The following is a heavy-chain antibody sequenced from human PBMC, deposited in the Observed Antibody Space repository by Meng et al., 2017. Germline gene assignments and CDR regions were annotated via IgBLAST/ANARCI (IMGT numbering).Heavy chain of an antibody. CDR2: INPNSGGT. Sequence: QVQLVQSGAEVKKPGASVKVSCKASGYTFTGYYMHWVRQAPGQGLEWMGRINPNSGGTNYAQKFQGRVTMTRNTSISTAYMELSSLRSEDTAVYYCARGYYGSGLFDPWGQGTLVTVSS. CDR3: ARGYYGSGLFDP. J-gene: IGHJ5*02. D-gene: IGHD3-10*01. V-gene: IGHV1-2*06. CDR1: GYTFTGYY.